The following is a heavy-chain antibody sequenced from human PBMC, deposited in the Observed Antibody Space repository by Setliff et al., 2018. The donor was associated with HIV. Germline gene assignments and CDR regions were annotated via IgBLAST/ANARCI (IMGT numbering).Heavy chain of an antibody. CDR2: INPNSGGT. V-gene: IGHV1-2*02. Sequence: ASVKVSCKASGYTFSSYVINWVRQAPGQGLEWMGWINPNSGGTNHAQKFQGRVTMTRDTSSSTAYMELSRLRSDDTAVYYCATKVYCTNGVCLDAFDLWGQGTMVTVSS. CDR3: ATKVYCTNGVCLDAFDL. D-gene: IGHD2-8*01. CDR1: GYTFSSYV. J-gene: IGHJ3*01.